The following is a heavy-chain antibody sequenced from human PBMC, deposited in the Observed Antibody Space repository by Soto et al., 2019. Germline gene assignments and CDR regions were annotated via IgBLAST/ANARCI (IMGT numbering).Heavy chain of an antibody. D-gene: IGHD3-22*01. CDR1: GGTFSSYA. CDR2: IIPIFGTA. CDR3: ARGPPYYYDSSGYYYWFDP. J-gene: IGHJ5*02. Sequence: GASVKVSCKASGGTFSSYAISWVRQAPGQGLEWMGRIIPIFGTANYAQKFQGRVTITADESTSTAYMELSSLRSEDTAVYYCARGPPYYYDSSGYYYWFDPWGQGTLVTVS. V-gene: IGHV1-69*13.